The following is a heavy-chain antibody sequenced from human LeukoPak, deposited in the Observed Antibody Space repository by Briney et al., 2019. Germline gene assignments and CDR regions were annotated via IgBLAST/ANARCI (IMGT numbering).Heavy chain of an antibody. V-gene: IGHV3-30*04. J-gene: IGHJ4*02. D-gene: IGHD3-22*01. CDR3: AKEAYYYDSSGYPYY. CDR1: GFTFSSYA. CDR2: ISYDGSNK. Sequence: GRSLRLSCAASGFTFSSYAMHWVRQAPGKGLEWVAVISYDGSNKYYADSVKGRFTISRDNSKNTLYLQMNSLRAEDTAVYYCAKEAYYYDSSGYPYYWGQGTLVTVSS.